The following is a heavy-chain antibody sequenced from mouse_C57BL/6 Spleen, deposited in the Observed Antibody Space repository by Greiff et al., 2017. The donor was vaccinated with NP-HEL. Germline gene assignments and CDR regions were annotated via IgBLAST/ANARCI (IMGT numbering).Heavy chain of an antibody. CDR1: GYAFSSYW. V-gene: IGHV1-80*01. CDR2: IYPGDGDT. D-gene: IGHD1-1*01. CDR3: AREATVVATRYFDV. J-gene: IGHJ1*03. Sequence: VQLKQSGAELVKPGASVKISCKASGYAFSSYWMNWVKQRPGKGLEWIGQIYPGDGDTNYNGKFKGKATLTADKSSSTAYMQLSSLTSEDSAVYFCAREATVVATRYFDVWGTGTTVTVSS.